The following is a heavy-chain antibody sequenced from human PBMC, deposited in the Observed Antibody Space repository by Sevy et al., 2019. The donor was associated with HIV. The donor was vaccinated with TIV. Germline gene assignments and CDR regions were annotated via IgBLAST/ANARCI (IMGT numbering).Heavy chain of an antibody. Sequence: SETLSLTCAVYGGSFSGYYWSWIRQPPGKGLEWIGEINHSGSTNYNPSLKSRVTISVDTSKNQFSLKLSSVTAADTAVYYCARVRSKRGGNDYWGQGTLVTVSS. J-gene: IGHJ4*02. V-gene: IGHV4-34*01. CDR1: GGSFSGYY. CDR3: ARVRSKRGGNDY. CDR2: INHSGST. D-gene: IGHD3-16*01.